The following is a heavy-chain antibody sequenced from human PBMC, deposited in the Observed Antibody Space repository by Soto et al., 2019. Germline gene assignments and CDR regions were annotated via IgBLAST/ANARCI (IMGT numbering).Heavy chain of an antibody. J-gene: IGHJ3*02. CDR2: ISYDGSNK. D-gene: IGHD2-2*01. CDR1: GFTFSSYG. Sequence: GGSLRLSCAASGFTFSSYGMHWVRQAPGKGLEWVAVISYDGSNKYYADSVKGRFTISRDNSKNTLYLQMNSLRAEDTAVYYCAKGGWFELLSPDAFDIWGQGTMVTVSS. V-gene: IGHV3-30*18. CDR3: AKGGWFELLSPDAFDI.